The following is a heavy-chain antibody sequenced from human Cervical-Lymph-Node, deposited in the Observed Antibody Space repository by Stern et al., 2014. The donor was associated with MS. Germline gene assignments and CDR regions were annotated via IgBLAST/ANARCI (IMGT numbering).Heavy chain of an antibody. CDR2: IYYSGTT. Sequence: QVQLQESGPGLLRPSEPLSLTCTASGASITSYYWSWIRQPPGKGLEWIGYIYYSGTTNYNASLKGRVAISIDTSKTQFSLRLSSVTAADTAVYYCARATDLWGQGTLVTVSS. V-gene: IGHV4-59*01. J-gene: IGHJ5*02. CDR1: GASITSYY. CDR3: ARATDL.